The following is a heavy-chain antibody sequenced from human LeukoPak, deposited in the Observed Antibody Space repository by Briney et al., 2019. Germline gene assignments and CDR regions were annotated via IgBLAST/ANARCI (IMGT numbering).Heavy chain of an antibody. J-gene: IGHJ4*02. CDR1: GYTFTSCD. CDR3: TRGSSGRRDN. CDR2: MNPNSGNT. V-gene: IGHV1-8*01. D-gene: IGHD6-19*01. Sequence: APVKVSCKASGYTFTSCDINWVRQATGQGPEWMGWMNPNSGNTGYGQSFQGRITMTRDISIGTAYMELSNLTSEDTAIYYCTRGSSGRRDNWGQGTLVTVSA.